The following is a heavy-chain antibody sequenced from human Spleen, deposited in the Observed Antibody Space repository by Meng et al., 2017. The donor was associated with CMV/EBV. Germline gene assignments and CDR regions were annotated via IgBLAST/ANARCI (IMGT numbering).Heavy chain of an antibody. D-gene: IGHD6-19*01. J-gene: IGHJ4*02. V-gene: IGHV1-69*10. Sequence: SCKASGGTFSSYAISWVRQAPGKGLEWMGGIIPILGIANYAQKFQGRVTITADKSTSTAYMELSSLRSEDTAVYYCARDLAGTYYFDYWGQGTLVTVSS. CDR3: ARDLAGTYYFDY. CDR1: GGTFSSYA. CDR2: IIPILGIA.